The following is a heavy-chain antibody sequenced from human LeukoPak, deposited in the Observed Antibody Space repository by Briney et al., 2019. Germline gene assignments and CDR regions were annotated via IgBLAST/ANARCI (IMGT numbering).Heavy chain of an antibody. J-gene: IGHJ4*02. D-gene: IGHD2-2*01. CDR3: ARGGVSASPNPYYFDY. Sequence: GASVKVSCKVSGYTFTGYYMHWVRQAPGQGLEWMGWINPNSGGTNYAQKFQGRVTMTRDTSISTAYMELSRLRSDDTAVYYCARGGVSASPNPYYFDYWGQGTLVTVSS. CDR2: INPNSGGT. V-gene: IGHV1-2*02. CDR1: GYTFTGYY.